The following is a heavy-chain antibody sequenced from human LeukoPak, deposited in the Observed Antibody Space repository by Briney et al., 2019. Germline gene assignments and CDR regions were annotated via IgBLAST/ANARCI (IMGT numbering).Heavy chain of an antibody. CDR2: ITTSDGNT. CDR3: AKDGGLWVSAHWGDS. D-gene: IGHD7-27*01. Sequence: HPGGSLRLSCAASGFTFSSYAMSWVRQAPGKGLEWVSTITTSDGNTYYADSMKGRFTVSRDNSKNTLFLQMNSLRAEDTAVYYCAKDGGLWVSAHWGDSWGRGTLVTVSS. J-gene: IGHJ4*02. V-gene: IGHV3-23*01. CDR1: GFTFSSYA.